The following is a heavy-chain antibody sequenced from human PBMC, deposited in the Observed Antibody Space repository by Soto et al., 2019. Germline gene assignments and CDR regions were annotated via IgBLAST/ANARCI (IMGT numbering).Heavy chain of an antibody. J-gene: IGHJ5*02. D-gene: IGHD6-13*01. V-gene: IGHV3-30*18. Sequence: QVQLVESGGGVVQPGRSLRLSCAASGFTFSSYGMHWVRQAPGKGLEWVAVISYDGSNKYYADSVKGRFTISRDNSKKTLYLQMNSLRAEDTAVYYCANDLVGRSSSWYNNWFDPWGQGTLVTVSS. CDR3: ANDLVGRSSSWYNNWFDP. CDR2: ISYDGSNK. CDR1: GFTFSSYG.